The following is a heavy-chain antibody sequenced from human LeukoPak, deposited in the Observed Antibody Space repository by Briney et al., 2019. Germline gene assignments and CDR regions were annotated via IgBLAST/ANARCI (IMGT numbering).Heavy chain of an antibody. CDR1: GFTFSSYS. CDR2: SSSSYI. Sequence: GGSLRLSCAASGFTFSSYSMNWVRQAPGKGLGWVSSSSSSYIYYADSVKGRFTISRDNAKNSLYLQMNSLRAEDTAVYYCARGYSGYANFDYWGQGTLVTVSS. D-gene: IGHD5-12*01. CDR3: ARGYSGYANFDY. V-gene: IGHV3-21*01. J-gene: IGHJ4*02.